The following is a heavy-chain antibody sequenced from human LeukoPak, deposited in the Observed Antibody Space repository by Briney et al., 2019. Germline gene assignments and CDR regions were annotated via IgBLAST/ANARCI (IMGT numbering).Heavy chain of an antibody. D-gene: IGHD6-6*01. J-gene: IGHJ6*03. Sequence: SETLSLTCSVSGDSISSNYWILIRQSPGGGLEWIGDIHYRGRTTYNPSLKSRVAMSLDPSKNQFSLRLSSVTAADTAVYYCARDREAVRPSHYHYYMDVWGKGTTVTVSS. CDR1: GDSISSNY. CDR2: IHYRGRT. V-gene: IGHV4-59*01. CDR3: ARDREAVRPSHYHYYMDV.